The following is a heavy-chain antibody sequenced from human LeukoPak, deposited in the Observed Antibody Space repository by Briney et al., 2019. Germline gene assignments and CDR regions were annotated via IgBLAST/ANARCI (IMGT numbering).Heavy chain of an antibody. V-gene: IGHV3-23*01. CDR2: ISYSGDTT. Sequence: GASLRLSCAASGFTFNNYAMSWVRQAPGKGLEWVSAISYSGDTTHYADTVTGRFTIFRANSKNTLFVQMNSLRAEDTAIYYCAKRSGGTFGFFDSWGRGTLVTVSS. CDR1: GFTFNNYA. D-gene: IGHD3-3*01. CDR3: AKRSGGTFGFFDS. J-gene: IGHJ4*02.